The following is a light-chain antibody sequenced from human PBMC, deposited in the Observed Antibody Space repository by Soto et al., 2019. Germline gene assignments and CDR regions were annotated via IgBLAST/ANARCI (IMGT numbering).Light chain of an antibody. CDR2: EVG. Sequence: QSVLTQPASVSGSPGRSITISCTGTSSDVGGYNYVSWYQQHPGKAPKIMIYEVGHRPSGVSNRFSGSKSGYTASLTISGLQAEDEADYYCSSYTSSSTLVFGTGTKVTVL. V-gene: IGLV2-14*01. CDR1: SSDVGGYNY. J-gene: IGLJ1*01. CDR3: SSYTSSSTLV.